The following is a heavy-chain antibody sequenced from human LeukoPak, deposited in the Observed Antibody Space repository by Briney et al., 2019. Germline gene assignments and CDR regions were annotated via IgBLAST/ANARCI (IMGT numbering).Heavy chain of an antibody. CDR1: GFTVSSNY. CDR2: IYFGGTT. V-gene: IGHV3-53*01. CDR3: ARGDGVYVY. D-gene: IGHD5/OR15-5a*01. Sequence: PGGSLRLSCAASGFTVSSNYMTWVRQAPGQGLEWVSVIYFGGTTYYADSVKGRFTISRDNSKNTVYLQMNSLRVEDTAVYYCARGDGVYVYGGQGTLVTVSS. J-gene: IGHJ4*02.